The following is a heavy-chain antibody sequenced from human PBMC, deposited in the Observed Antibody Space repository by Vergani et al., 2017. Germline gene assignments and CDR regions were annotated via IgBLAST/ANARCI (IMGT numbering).Heavy chain of an antibody. J-gene: IGHJ3*02. Sequence: QLQLRETGPGLVKPSETLSLTCSVSGGSISAAVYFWGWIRQSPGKGLEWIASIYNSGTTYLYPSLQSRVSISADTSKNQISLKLTSVTAADTAVYYCARLRDFWSGYYTGSDAFDIWGQGTMVTVSS. V-gene: IGHV4-39*01. CDR2: IYNSGTT. CDR1: GGSISAAVYF. D-gene: IGHD3-3*01. CDR3: ARLRDFWSGYYTGSDAFDI.